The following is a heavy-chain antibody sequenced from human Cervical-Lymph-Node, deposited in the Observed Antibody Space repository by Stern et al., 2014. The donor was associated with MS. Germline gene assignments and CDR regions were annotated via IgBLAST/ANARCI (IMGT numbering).Heavy chain of an antibody. V-gene: IGHV4-31*03. CDR2: VYYSGSI. CDR3: ARNPALWYFDL. D-gene: IGHD3-3*02. J-gene: IGHJ2*01. Sequence: QVQLQESGPGLVKPLQTLSLTCTVSGGSVSSGGYFWNWIRQHPGTGLEWIGHVYYSGSIAYNPSLKSRVTISVDTSENQFSLRLRSVTAADTAVYYCARNPALWYFDLWGRGTLAAVSS. CDR1: GGSVSSGGYF.